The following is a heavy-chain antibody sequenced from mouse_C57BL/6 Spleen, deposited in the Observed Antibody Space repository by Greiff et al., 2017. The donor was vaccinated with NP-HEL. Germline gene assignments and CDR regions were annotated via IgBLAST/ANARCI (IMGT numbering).Heavy chain of an antibody. J-gene: IGHJ2*01. CDR1: GYTFTDYY. CDR2: IYPGSGNT. Sequence: QVQLQQSGAELVRPGASVKLSCKASGYTFTDYYINWVKQRPGQGLEWIARIYPGSGNTYYNEKFKGKATLTAEKSSSTAYMQLSSLTSEDSAVYFCARTYGSSLDYWGQGTTLTVSS. D-gene: IGHD1-1*01. V-gene: IGHV1-76*01. CDR3: ARTYGSSLDY.